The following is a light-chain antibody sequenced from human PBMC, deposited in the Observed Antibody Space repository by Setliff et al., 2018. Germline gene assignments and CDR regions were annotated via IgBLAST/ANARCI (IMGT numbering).Light chain of an antibody. CDR1: SSDVGSYDF. Sequence: QSVLTQSASVSGSPGQSITISCSGTSSDVGSYDFVSWYQQHAGKAPKLIIYDVSNRPSGVSNRFSGSKAGNTASLTISGLQADDEADYYCSSYTSNTFVFAAGTKGTVL. V-gene: IGLV2-14*03. CDR3: SSYTSNTFV. CDR2: DVS. J-gene: IGLJ1*01.